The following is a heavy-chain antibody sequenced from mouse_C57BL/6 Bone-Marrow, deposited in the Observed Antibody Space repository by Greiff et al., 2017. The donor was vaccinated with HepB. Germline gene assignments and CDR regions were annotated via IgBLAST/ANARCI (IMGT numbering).Heavy chain of an antibody. J-gene: IGHJ4*01. CDR2: IDPETGGT. V-gene: IGHV1-15*01. D-gene: IGHD2-5*01. CDR1: GYTFTDYE. Sequence: VQVVESGAELVRPGASVTLSCKASGYTFTDYEMHWVKQTPVHGLEWIGAIDPETGGTAYNQKFKGKAILTADKSSSTAYMELRSLTSEDSAVYYCTREGIVTTNYYAMDYWGQGTSVTVSS. CDR3: TREGIVTTNYYAMDY.